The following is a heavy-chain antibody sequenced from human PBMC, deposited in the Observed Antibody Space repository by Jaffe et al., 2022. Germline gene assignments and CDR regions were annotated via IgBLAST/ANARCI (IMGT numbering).Heavy chain of an antibody. CDR2: IRYDGSNK. CDR1: GFTFSSYG. D-gene: IGHD2-2*01. J-gene: IGHJ4*02. CDR3: AKGKRKYCSSTSCYSLGDY. V-gene: IGHV3-30*02. Sequence: QVQLVESGGGVVQPGGSLRLSCAASGFTFSSYGMHWVRQAPGKGLEWVAFIRYDGSNKYYADSVKGRFTISRDNSKNTLYLQMNSLRAEDTAVYYCAKGKRKYCSSTSCYSLGDYWGQGTLVTVSS.